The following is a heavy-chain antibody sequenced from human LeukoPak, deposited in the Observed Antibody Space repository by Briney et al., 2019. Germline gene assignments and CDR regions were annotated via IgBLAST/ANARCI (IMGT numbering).Heavy chain of an antibody. D-gene: IGHD6-19*01. Sequence: PSETLSLTCTVSGGSISSSSYYWGWIRQPPGKGLEWIGSIYYSGSTYYNPSLKSRVTISVDTSKNQFSLKLSSVTAADTAVYYCARDLPDSSGWYPDAFDIWGQGTMVTVSS. J-gene: IGHJ3*02. CDR1: GGSISSSSYY. V-gene: IGHV4-39*07. CDR3: ARDLPDSSGWYPDAFDI. CDR2: IYYSGST.